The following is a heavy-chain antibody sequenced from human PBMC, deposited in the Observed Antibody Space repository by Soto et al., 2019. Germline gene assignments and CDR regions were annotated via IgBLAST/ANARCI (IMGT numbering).Heavy chain of an antibody. CDR3: ARDPSRRSPPDY. J-gene: IGHJ4*02. V-gene: IGHV3-11*05. Sequence: QVQLVESGGGLVKPGGSLRLSCAASGFTFSDYYMTWFRQAPGKGLVWIAYISSTSAYTDYASSVKGRITISRDNAKNLLDLQTNSLRNEDTGVYYCARDPSRRSPPDYCGQGTMVTVSP. CDR2: ISSTSAYT. CDR1: GFTFSDYY.